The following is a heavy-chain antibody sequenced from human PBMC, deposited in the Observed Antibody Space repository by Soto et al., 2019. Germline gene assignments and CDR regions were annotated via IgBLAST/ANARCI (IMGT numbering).Heavy chain of an antibody. D-gene: IGHD4-17*01. V-gene: IGHV4-39*01. CDR3: VRGRQYYGGYPPDQDEDTFDM. Sequence: QLQLQESGPGLVKRSETLSLTCTVSGGSISRGSYYWGWIRQPPGKGLEWIGSIYYRGNSYYNPSLKSRVTISVATSTNQFSLKRSAVTATDTDAYYCVRGRQYYGGYPPDQDEDTFDMWGQGTMVTVSS. CDR2: IYYRGNS. CDR1: GGSISRGSYY. J-gene: IGHJ3*02.